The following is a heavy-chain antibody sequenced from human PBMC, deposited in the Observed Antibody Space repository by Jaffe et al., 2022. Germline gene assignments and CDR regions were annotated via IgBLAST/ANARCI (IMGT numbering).Heavy chain of an antibody. V-gene: IGHV1-2*06. D-gene: IGHD4-17*01. CDR3: AREGDNYGDYVGPYYFDY. CDR2: INPNSGGT. J-gene: IGHJ4*02. CDR1: GYTFTGYY. Sequence: QVQLVQSGAEVKKPGASVKVSCKASGYTFTGYYMHWVRQAPGQGLEWMGRINPNSGGTNYAQKFQGRVTMTRDTSISTAYMELSRLRSDDTAVYYCAREGDNYGDYVGPYYFDYWGQGTLVTVSS.